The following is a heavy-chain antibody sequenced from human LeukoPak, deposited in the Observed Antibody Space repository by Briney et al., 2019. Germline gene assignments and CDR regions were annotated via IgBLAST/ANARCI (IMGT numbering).Heavy chain of an antibody. Sequence: SETLSLTCAVYGYSFSGYYWSWIRQPPGKGLEWDRQINRSGSTNYNASLKSRVTISVYTSRNRYFLTLSSVTAADRAVYFCVGGTGTIIYWGQGTLVTVSS. D-gene: IGHD1-1*01. CDR2: INRSGST. J-gene: IGHJ4*02. CDR3: VGGTGTIIY. V-gene: IGHV4-34*01. CDR1: GYSFSGYY.